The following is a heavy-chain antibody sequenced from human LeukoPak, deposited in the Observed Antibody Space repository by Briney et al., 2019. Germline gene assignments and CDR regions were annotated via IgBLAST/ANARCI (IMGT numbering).Heavy chain of an antibody. V-gene: IGHV3-7*01. CDR3: ARRNSGTWWSFDS. J-gene: IGHJ4*02. D-gene: IGHD2-15*01. Sequence: GGSLRLSCEASRFTFSSYWMSWVRQAPGKGLEWVADIKDDGSQKNYIDSVKGRFTISRDNAKASLFLQMNSLSSEDTAVYYCARRNSGTWWSFDSWGQGTLVTVSS. CDR2: IKDDGSQK. CDR1: RFTFSSYW.